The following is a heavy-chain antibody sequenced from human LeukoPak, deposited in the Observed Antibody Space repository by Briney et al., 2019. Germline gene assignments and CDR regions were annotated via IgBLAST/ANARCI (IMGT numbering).Heavy chain of an antibody. J-gene: IGHJ4*02. CDR3: ARPVRCTPEQLVRCLYYFDY. CDR2: IIPILGIA. V-gene: IGHV1-69*04. Sequence: SVKVSCKASGGTFSSYAISWVRQAPGQGLEWMGTIIPILGIANYAQKFQSRVTITADKSTSTAYMELSSQRSEDIDVYYCARPVRCTPEQLVRCLYYFDYWGQGTLVTVSS. D-gene: IGHD6-13*01. CDR1: GGTFSSYA.